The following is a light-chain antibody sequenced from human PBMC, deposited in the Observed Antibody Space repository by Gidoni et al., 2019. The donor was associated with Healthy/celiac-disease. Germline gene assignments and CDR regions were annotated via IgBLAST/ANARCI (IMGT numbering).Light chain of an antibody. CDR3: QQYNSYWT. J-gene: IGKJ1*01. CDR2: KAS. CDR1: QTLSSW. Sequence: DIQMTQSPSTLSASVGDRVTITCRASQTLSSWLAWYQQKPGKAPKLLIYKASSLESGVPSRFSGSGSWTEFTLTISSLQPDDFATYYCQQYNSYWTFGQGTKVEIK. V-gene: IGKV1-5*03.